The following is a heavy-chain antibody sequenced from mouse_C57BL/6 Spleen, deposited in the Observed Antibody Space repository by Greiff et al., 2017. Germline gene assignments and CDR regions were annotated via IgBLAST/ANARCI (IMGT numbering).Heavy chain of an antibody. J-gene: IGHJ2*01. CDR3: TTGFITTVVANFDY. D-gene: IGHD1-1*01. Sequence: EVQLQQSGAELVRPGASVKLSCTASGFNIKDYYMHWVKQRPEQGLEWIGRIDPEDGDTEYAPKFQGKATMTADTSSNTAYLQLSSLTSEDTAVYYCTTGFITTVVANFDYWGQGTTLTVSS. V-gene: IGHV14-1*01. CDR2: IDPEDGDT. CDR1: GFNIKDYY.